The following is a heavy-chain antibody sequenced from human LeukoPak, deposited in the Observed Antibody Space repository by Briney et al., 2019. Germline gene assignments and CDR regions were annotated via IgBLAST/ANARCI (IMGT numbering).Heavy chain of an antibody. CDR3: ARGQVLRFLEWLLGHYYYYGMDV. D-gene: IGHD3-3*01. V-gene: IGHV1-2*04. J-gene: IGHJ6*02. Sequence: ASVKVSCKASGYTFTGYYMHWVRQAPGQGLEWMGWINPNSGGTNYAQKFQGWVTMTRDTSISTAYMELSRLRSDDTAVYYCARGQVLRFLEWLLGHYYYYGMDVWGQGTTVTVSS. CDR2: INPNSGGT. CDR1: GYTFTGYY.